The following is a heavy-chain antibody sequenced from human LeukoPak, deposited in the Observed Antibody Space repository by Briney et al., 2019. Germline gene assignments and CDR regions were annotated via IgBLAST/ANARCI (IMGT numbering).Heavy chain of an antibody. V-gene: IGHV3-23*01. D-gene: IGHD5-24*01. Sequence: PGGTLRLSCAASGFTFSSYGMSWVRQAPGKGLEWVSAISGRGVSTYYADTGTGRFTISRDNSKSTLYMEMTSLRADDTAVYYCAKDDNWLQFQSWGQGTLVTVSS. CDR2: ISGRGVST. J-gene: IGHJ4*02. CDR1: GFTFSSYG. CDR3: AKDDNWLQFQS.